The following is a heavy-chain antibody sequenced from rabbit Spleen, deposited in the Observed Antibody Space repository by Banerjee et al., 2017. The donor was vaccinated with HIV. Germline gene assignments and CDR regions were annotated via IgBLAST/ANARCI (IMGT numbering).Heavy chain of an antibody. Sequence: QEQLVESGGGLVQPGGSLKLSCKASGFDFSNYGVSWVRQAPGKGLELIACIVTSSGSTWYASWVNGRFTISRSTSLNTVDLKMTSLTAADTATYFCARDLDGVIGWNFGWWGQGTLVTVS. CDR1: GFDFSNYG. J-gene: IGHJ4*01. CDR2: IVTSSGST. D-gene: IGHD1-1*01. CDR3: ARDLDGVIGWNFGW. V-gene: IGHV1S43*01.